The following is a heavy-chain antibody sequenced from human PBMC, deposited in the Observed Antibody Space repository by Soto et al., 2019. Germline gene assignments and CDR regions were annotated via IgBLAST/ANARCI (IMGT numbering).Heavy chain of an antibody. D-gene: IGHD1-26*01. Sequence: EVQLVESGGGLVQPGGSLRLSCAASRFTFSSYSMNWVRQAPGKGLEWVSYISSSSSTIYYADSVKGRFTISRDNAKNSLYLQMNSLRDEVMAVYYCARDLWSGSTRDYWGQGTLVTVSS. CDR1: RFTFSSYS. CDR2: ISSSSSTI. J-gene: IGHJ4*02. V-gene: IGHV3-48*02. CDR3: ARDLWSGSTRDY.